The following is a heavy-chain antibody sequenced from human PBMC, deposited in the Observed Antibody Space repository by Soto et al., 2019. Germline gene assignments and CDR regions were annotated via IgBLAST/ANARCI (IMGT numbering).Heavy chain of an antibody. CDR2: ISAYNGNT. CDR1: GYTFTSYG. D-gene: IGHD6-19*01. J-gene: IGHJ6*02. V-gene: IGHV1-18*01. CDR3: AYSSGSYYYYGMDV. Sequence: ASVKVSCKASGYTFTSYGISWVRQAPGQGLEWMGWISAYNGNTNYAQKLQGRVTMTTDTSTSTAYMELRSLRSDDTAVYYCAYSSGSYYYYGMDVWGQGTTVTVSS.